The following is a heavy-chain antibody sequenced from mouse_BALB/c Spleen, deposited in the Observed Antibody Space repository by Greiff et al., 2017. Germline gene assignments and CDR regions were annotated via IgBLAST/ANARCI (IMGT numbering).Heavy chain of an antibody. D-gene: IGHD2-14*01. Sequence: QVQLQQSGPQLVRPGASVKISCKASGYSFTSYWMHWVKQRPGQGLEWIGMIDPSDSETRLNQKFKDKATLTVDKSSSTAYMQLSSPTSEDSAVYYCARYDLYAMDYWGQGTSVTVSS. J-gene: IGHJ4*01. CDR1: GYSFTSYW. CDR2: IDPSDSET. CDR3: ARYDLYAMDY. V-gene: IGHV1S126*01.